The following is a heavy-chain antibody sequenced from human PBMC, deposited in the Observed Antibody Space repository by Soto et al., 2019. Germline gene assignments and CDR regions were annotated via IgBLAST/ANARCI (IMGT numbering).Heavy chain of an antibody. J-gene: IGHJ4*02. CDR2: IPSDGRDV. CDR3: TRDDSGLGIDY. Sequence: GGALRLSCVASGFNCRYFWMHWVGQPPGKGPEWVSNIPSDGRDVSYADSVRGRFTISRDDARNTLYLQMSDLRVEDTAIYYCTRDDSGLGIDYWGQGSQVTGSS. V-gene: IGHV3-74*01. D-gene: IGHD1-26*01. CDR1: GFNCRYFW.